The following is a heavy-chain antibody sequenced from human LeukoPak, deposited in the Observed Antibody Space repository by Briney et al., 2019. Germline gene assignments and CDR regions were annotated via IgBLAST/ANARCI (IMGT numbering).Heavy chain of an antibody. D-gene: IGHD2-15*01. CDR3: ARDGLGYCSGGSCFEVHYFDY. V-gene: IGHV3-30*04. Sequence: GRSLRLSCAASGFTFSSYAMHWVRQASGKGLEWVAVISYDGSNKYYADSVKGRFTISRDNSKNTLYLQMNSLRAEDTAVYYCARDGLGYCSGGSCFEVHYFDYWGQGTLVTVSS. CDR2: ISYDGSNK. J-gene: IGHJ4*02. CDR1: GFTFSSYA.